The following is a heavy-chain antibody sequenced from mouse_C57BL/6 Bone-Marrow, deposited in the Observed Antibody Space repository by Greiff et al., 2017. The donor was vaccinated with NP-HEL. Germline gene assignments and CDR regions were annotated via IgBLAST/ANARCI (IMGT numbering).Heavy chain of an antibody. CDR2: ISNLAYSI. CDR3: ARHYGSSFYWYFDV. V-gene: IGHV5-15*01. CDR1: GFTFSDYG. J-gene: IGHJ1*03. D-gene: IGHD1-1*01. Sequence: EVMLVESGGGLVQPGGSLKLSCAASGFTFSDYGMAWVRQAPRKGPEWVAFISNLAYSIYYADTVTGRFTISRENAKNTLYLEMSSLRSEDTAMYYCARHYGSSFYWYFDVWGTGTTVTVSS.